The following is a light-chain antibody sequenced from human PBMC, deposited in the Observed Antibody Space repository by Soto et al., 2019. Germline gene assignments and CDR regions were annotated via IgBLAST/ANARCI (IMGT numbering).Light chain of an antibody. CDR3: QSRSSWPTVIT. Sequence: ENVLTQAPVTLSLSPGERATLSCRASQSVKSYLSWYQQKPCHAPRLLIYDASNRAAGIPARFSGRGSGTDFTLTLSSLDSEDFSVSYCQSRSSWPTVITFGGGTKVETK. CDR2: DAS. CDR1: QSVKSY. J-gene: IGKJ4*01. V-gene: IGKV3-11*01.